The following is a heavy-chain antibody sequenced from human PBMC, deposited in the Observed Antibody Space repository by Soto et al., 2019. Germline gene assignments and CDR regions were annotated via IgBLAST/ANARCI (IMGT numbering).Heavy chain of an antibody. Sequence: QVQLVQSGAEVKKPGASVKVSCKASGYTFTSYDINWVRQATGQGLEWMGWMNPNSGNTGYAQKFQGRVTMTRNTSISTAYMELSSLRSEDTAVYYCARGVGDYGDYEAGLGYWYFDLWGRGTLVTVSS. CDR1: GYTFTSYD. J-gene: IGHJ2*01. D-gene: IGHD4-17*01. CDR3: ARGVGDYGDYEAGLGYWYFDL. CDR2: MNPNSGNT. V-gene: IGHV1-8*01.